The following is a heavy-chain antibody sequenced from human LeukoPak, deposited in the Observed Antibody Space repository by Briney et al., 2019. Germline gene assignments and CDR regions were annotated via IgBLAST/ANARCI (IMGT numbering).Heavy chain of an antibody. D-gene: IGHD3-9*01. CDR2: INSDGSST. Sequence: AGGSLRLSCAASGFTFSSYWMHWVRQAPGKGLVWVSRINSDGSSTSYADSVKGRFTISRDNAKNTLYLQMNSLRAEDTAVYYCARPGRYFDWLTPDAFDIWGQGTMVTVSS. J-gene: IGHJ3*02. CDR3: ARPGRYFDWLTPDAFDI. V-gene: IGHV3-74*01. CDR1: GFTFSSYW.